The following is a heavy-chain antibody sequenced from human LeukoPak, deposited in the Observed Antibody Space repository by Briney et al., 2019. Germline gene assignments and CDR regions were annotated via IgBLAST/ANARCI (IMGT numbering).Heavy chain of an antibody. V-gene: IGHV3-23*01. CDR2: VSSSGGSI. J-gene: IGHJ3*02. Sequence: GGSLRLSCAASGFTFDDYGMSWVRQAPGKGLEWVSTVSSSGGSIFYADSVKGRFTISRDNSKNTLYLQMNSLRADDTAVYYCATYTRAFDIWGQGTMVTVSS. CDR1: GFTFDDYG. CDR3: ATYTRAFDI. D-gene: IGHD5-18*01.